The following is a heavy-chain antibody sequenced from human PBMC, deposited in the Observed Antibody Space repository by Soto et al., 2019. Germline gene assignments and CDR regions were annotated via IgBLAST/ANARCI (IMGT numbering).Heavy chain of an antibody. CDR2: IWYEGSNK. Sequence: QVQLVESGGGVVQPGGSLRLSCEASGFNFNTYGMHWVRQSPGKGLEWVAIIWYEGSNKNYADSVKGRLAISRDNSKNTLWLQMNNRRDEDTAVYYCARDKGPVAARVYLDHWGQGTLVTVSS. J-gene: IGHJ4*02. CDR3: ARDKGPVAARVYLDH. D-gene: IGHD6-6*01. CDR1: GFNFNTYG. V-gene: IGHV3-33*01.